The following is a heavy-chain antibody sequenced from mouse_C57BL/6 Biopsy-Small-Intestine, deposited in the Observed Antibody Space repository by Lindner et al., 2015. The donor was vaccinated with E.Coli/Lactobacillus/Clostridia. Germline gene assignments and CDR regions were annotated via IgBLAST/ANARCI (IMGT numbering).Heavy chain of an antibody. CDR3: ARRGGFFDL. CDR2: IIPNSGDT. CDR1: GNTFSDYY. J-gene: IGHJ1*01. V-gene: IGHV1-84*02. Sequence: SVKVSCKASGNTFSDYYIHWVRQAPGQGLEWMGWIIPNSGDTNYAQKFQGRVTMTRDTSISTAYMDLSRLRSDDTAVYYCARRGGFFDLWGRGTLVTVSS.